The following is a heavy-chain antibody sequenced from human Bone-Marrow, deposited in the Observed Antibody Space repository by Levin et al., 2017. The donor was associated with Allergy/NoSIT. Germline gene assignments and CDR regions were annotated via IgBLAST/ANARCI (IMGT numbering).Heavy chain of an antibody. CDR1: GFTFSSYA. CDR2: ISGSGGST. J-gene: IGHJ4*02. Sequence: GGSLRLSCAASGFTFSSYAMSWVRQAPGKGLEWVSAISGSGGSTYYADSVKGRFTISRDNSKNTLYLQMNSLRAEDTAVYYCAKDLYELLWFGDFRVHGYWGQGTLVTVSS. V-gene: IGHV3-23*01. CDR3: AKDLYELLWFGDFRVHGY. D-gene: IGHD3-10*01.